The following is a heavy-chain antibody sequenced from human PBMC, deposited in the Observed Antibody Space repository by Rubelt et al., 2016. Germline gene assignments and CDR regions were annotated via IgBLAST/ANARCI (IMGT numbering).Heavy chain of an antibody. CDR1: GGSISDYH. D-gene: IGHD2-2*01. J-gene: IGHJ4*02. Sequence: QVKLQESGPGLVKPSETLSLTCTVSGGSISDYHWSWIRQPPGKGLEWIGYVHYTGSTNYNPSLESRVVISLDTSKNQFSRKLSSGPAEETAVDYCARRPAGLYQPIDHWGQGTLVTVSS. CDR2: VHYTGST. V-gene: IGHV4-59*12. CDR3: ARRPAGLYQPIDH.